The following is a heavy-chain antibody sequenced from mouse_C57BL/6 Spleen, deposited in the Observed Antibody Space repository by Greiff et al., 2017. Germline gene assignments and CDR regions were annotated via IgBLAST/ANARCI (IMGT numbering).Heavy chain of an antibody. CDR2: ISSGSSTI. CDR3: AKPGLPGRFIYYAMDY. J-gene: IGHJ4*01. Sequence: EVKLVESGGGLVKPGGSLKLSCAASGFTFSDYGLHWVRQAPEKGLEWVAYISSGSSTIYYADTVKGRFTISRDNAKNTLFLQMARLRAEETAMYYCAKPGLPGRFIYYAMDYWGQGTSVTVSS. CDR1: GFTFSDYG. V-gene: IGHV5-17*01. D-gene: IGHD3-1*01.